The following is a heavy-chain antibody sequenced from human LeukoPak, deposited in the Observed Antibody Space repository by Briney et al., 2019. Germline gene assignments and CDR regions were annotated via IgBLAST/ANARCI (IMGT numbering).Heavy chain of an antibody. V-gene: IGHV1-2*02. J-gene: IGHJ5*02. CDR3: ARNFDMKGFDP. Sequence: ASVKVSCKASGYTFTGYYMNWVRQAPGQGLEWMGWINSDSGFTKYAQKFQGRVTMTRDTSITTVYMDLTRLTSDDTAVYYCARNFDMKGFDPWGQGTLVTVSS. CDR1: GYTFTGYY. CDR2: INSDSGFT. D-gene: IGHD3-9*01.